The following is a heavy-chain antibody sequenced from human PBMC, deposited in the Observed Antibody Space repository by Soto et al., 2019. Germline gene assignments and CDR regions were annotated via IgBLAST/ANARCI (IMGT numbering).Heavy chain of an antibody. CDR1: GGSFSGYY. Sequence: SETLSLTCAVYGGSFSGYYWSWIRQPPGKGLEWIGEINHSGSTNYNPSLKSRVTISVDTSKNQFSLKLSSVTAADTAVYYCARGGNAASEPVGDDYWGQGTLVTVSS. CDR3: ARGGNAASEPVGDDY. J-gene: IGHJ4*02. D-gene: IGHD1-1*01. V-gene: IGHV4-34*01. CDR2: INHSGST.